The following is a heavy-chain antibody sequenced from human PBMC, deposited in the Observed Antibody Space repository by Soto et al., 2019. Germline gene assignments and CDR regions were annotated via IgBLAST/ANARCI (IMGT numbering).Heavy chain of an antibody. V-gene: IGHV1-2*04. CDR1: GYTFTGYY. CDR2: INPNSGDT. CDR3: ARQQSGLDY. J-gene: IGHJ4*02. Sequence: QVQLVQSGAEVKKPGASVKVSCKTSGYTFTGYYMHWVRQAPGQGLEWMGWINPNSGDTNYAQKFQGWVTMTRDTSISTAYMELSRLTSDDTGVYYCARQQSGLDYWAQGTLVTVSS. D-gene: IGHD6-13*01.